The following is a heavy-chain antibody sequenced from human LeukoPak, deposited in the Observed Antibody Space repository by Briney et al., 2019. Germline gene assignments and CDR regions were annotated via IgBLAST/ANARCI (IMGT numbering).Heavy chain of an antibody. J-gene: IGHJ2*01. CDR3: ARVGYCSHGSCLRLDWYFDL. CDR1: GDSISSNSAA. Sequence: SQTLSLTCAISGDSISSNSAAWNWIRQSPSRGLEWLGRTYYRSRWYNDYAVSVKSRITINPDTSKNQFSLKLSSVTAADTAVYYCARVGYCSHGSCLRLDWYFDLWGRGTLVTVSS. D-gene: IGHD2-15*01. V-gene: IGHV6-1*01. CDR2: TYYRSRWYN.